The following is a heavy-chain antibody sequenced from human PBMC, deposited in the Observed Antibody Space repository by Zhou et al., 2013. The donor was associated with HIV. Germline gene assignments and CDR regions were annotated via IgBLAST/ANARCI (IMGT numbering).Heavy chain of an antibody. V-gene: IGHV1-69*04. D-gene: IGHD4-17*01. CDR2: IIPILGIA. CDR1: GGTFSSYA. J-gene: IGHJ5*02. CDR3: ARGSDDYATNWFDP. Sequence: QVQLVQSGAEVKKPGSSVKVSCKASGGTFSSYAISWVRQAPGQGLEWMGRIIPILGIANYAQKFQGRVTITADKSTSTAYMELSSLRSEDTAVYYCARGSDDYATNWFDPWGQGTLVTVSS.